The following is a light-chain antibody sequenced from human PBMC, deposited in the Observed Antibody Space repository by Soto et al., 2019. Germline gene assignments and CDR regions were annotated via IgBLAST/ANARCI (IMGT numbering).Light chain of an antibody. J-gene: IGLJ2*01. V-gene: IGLV4-69*01. CDR1: SGHSDYA. CDR3: QTWDTVVV. Sequence: QLVLTQSPSASASLRASVKRTCTLSSGHSDYAIAWHQQQPDKGPRYLMKLNRDGSHNKGDGIPDRFSGSNSGAERYLIISSLQSDDEADYYCQTWDTVVVFGGGTKLTVL. CDR2: LNRDGSH.